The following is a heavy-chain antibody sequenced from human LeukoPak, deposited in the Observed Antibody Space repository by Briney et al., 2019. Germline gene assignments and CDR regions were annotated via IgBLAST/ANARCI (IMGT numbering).Heavy chain of an antibody. CDR2: IIPNFGTS. D-gene: IGHD3-9*01. CDR1: GGTFSSYA. V-gene: IGHV1-69*05. CDR3: ARHRDILTGYYSIDY. Sequence: SVKVSCKASGGTFSSYAINWVRQAPGQGLDWMGGIIPNFGTSHYAQKFQGRVTITTDESTSTDYMEPRSLRHEDTAVYYCARHRDILTGYYSIDYWGQGTLVTVSS. J-gene: IGHJ4*02.